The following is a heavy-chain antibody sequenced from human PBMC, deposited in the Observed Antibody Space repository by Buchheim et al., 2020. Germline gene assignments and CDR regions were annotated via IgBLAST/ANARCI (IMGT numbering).Heavy chain of an antibody. J-gene: IGHJ6*02. CDR1: GGSISRTIYY. Sequence: QLQLQESGPGLVKPSETLSLTCSVSGGSISRTIYYWGWIRQPPGKGLEWIGSIYHDGSSYYTPSLKSRVTLSADTSTNQFSLKLSSVTAADTAVYYCARAVAPRYYGMDVWGQGTT. V-gene: IGHV4-39*01. CDR2: IYHDGSS. CDR3: ARAVAPRYYGMDV. D-gene: IGHD6-19*01.